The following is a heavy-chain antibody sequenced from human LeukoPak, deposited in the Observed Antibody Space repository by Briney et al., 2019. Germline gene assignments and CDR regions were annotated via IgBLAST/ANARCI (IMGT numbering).Heavy chain of an antibody. J-gene: IGHJ4*02. CDR3: ARGPRYSSSWFDY. CDR1: GGSISSGSYY. V-gene: IGHV4-61*02. Sequence: SETLSLTCTVSGGSISSGSYYWSWIRQPAGKGLEWIGRIYTSGSTNYYPSLKSRVTISVDTSKNQFSLKLSSVTAVDTAVYYCARGPRYSSSWFDYWGQGTLVTVSS. CDR2: IYTSGST. D-gene: IGHD6-13*01.